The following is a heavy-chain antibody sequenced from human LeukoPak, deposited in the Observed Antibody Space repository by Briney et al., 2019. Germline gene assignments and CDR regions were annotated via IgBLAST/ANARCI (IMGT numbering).Heavy chain of an antibody. CDR3: ARGHGSDV. D-gene: IGHD3-10*01. CDR2: IYYSGST. J-gene: IGHJ4*02. V-gene: IGHV4-39*01. Sequence: SETLSLTCNVSGGSISSSNYYWGWIRQPPGKGLEWIGSIYYSGSTYYNSSLKSRVTISVDTSKNQFSLKLSSVTAADTAVYYCARGHGSDVWGQGALVTVSS. CDR1: GGSISSSNYY.